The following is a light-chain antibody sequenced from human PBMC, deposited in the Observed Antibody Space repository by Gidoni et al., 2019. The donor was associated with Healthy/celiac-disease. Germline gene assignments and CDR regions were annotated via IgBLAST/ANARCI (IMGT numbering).Light chain of an antibody. V-gene: IGKV4-1*01. Sequence: IVITPSPDSLAVSLGERATINCKSRQSVLYSSNNKNYLAWYQQKPGQPPKLLIYWASTREAGVTDRFSGSGSGTDFTLTISSLQAEDVAGYYCQQYDSTPLTFGPGNKVDIK. CDR1: QSVLYSSNNKNY. CDR2: WAS. J-gene: IGKJ3*01. CDR3: QQYDSTPLT.